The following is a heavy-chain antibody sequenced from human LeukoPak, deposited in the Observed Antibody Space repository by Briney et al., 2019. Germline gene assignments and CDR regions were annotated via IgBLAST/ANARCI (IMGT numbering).Heavy chain of an antibody. CDR1: GGSISSGSYY. Sequence: SQTLSLTCTVSGGSISSGSYYWSWIRQPAGKGLEWIGRIYTSGSTNYNPSLKSRVTISVDTSKNQFSLKLSSVTAADTAVYYCARDSRSLYDFRSGYYNSWFDPWGQGTLVTVSS. CDR2: IYTSGST. D-gene: IGHD3-3*01. CDR3: ARDSRSLYDFRSGYYNSWFDP. J-gene: IGHJ5*02. V-gene: IGHV4-61*02.